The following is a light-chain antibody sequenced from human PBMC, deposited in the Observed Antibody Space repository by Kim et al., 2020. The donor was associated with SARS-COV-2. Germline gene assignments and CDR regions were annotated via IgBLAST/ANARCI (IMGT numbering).Light chain of an antibody. CDR3: CSYAGSYNYV. J-gene: IGLJ1*01. Sequence: GQSVTISCTGTSRDVGGYNYVSWYQQHPGKAPKLMIYDVSKRPSGVPDRFSGSKSGNTASLTISGLQAEDEADYYCCSYAGSYNYVFGTGTKVTVL. V-gene: IGLV2-11*01. CDR2: DVS. CDR1: SRDVGGYNY.